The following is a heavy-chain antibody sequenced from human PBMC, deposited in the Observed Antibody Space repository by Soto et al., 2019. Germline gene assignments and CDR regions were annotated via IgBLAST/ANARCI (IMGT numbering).Heavy chain of an antibody. D-gene: IGHD6-6*01. CDR2: IIPIFGTA. CDR1: VGTFSSYA. Sequence: GASVKVSCKACVGTFSSYAISWVRQAPGQGLEWMRGIIPIFGTANYAQKFQGRVTITADESTSTAYMELSSLRSEDTAVYYCARQDSSSSQRALGAYYYYGMDVWGQGTTVTVSS. V-gene: IGHV1-69*13. CDR3: ARQDSSSSQRALGAYYYYGMDV. J-gene: IGHJ6*02.